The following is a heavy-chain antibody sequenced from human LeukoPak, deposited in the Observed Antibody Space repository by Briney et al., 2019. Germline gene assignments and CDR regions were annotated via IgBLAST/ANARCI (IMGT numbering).Heavy chain of an antibody. Sequence: SETLSLTCAVYGGSFSGYYWSWIRQPPGKGLEWIGEINHSGSTNYNPSLKSRVTISVDTSKNQFSLKLSSVTAADTAVYYCARHSRGYRPGGIDYWGQGTLVTVSS. D-gene: IGHD6-13*01. J-gene: IGHJ4*02. V-gene: IGHV4-34*01. CDR2: INHSGST. CDR3: ARHSRGYRPGGIDY. CDR1: GGSFSGYY.